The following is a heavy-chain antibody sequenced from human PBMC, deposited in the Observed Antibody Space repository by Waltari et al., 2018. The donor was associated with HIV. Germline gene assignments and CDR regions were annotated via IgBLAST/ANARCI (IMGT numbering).Heavy chain of an antibody. Sequence: QLQLQESGPGLVKPSETLSLTCTVSGGSISSSSYYWGWIRQPPGKGLEWIGSIYYSWSTYYNPSLKSRVTISVDTSKNQFSLKLSSVTAADTAVYYCARHGTRDTAMVHYWGQGTLVTVSS. D-gene: IGHD5-18*01. V-gene: IGHV4-39*01. CDR3: ARHGTRDTAMVHY. CDR1: GGSISSSSYY. J-gene: IGHJ4*02. CDR2: IYYSWST.